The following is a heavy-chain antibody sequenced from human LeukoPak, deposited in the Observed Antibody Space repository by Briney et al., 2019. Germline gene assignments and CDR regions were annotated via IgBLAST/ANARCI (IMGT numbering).Heavy chain of an antibody. CDR2: TSYDGSSE. CDR3: ARALSQGAGAAVPSAPIDY. J-gene: IGHJ4*02. D-gene: IGHD2-2*01. V-gene: IGHV3-30-3*01. CDR1: GLTFSDYV. Sequence: TGGSLRLSCAASGLTFSDYVLYWVRQAPGKGLEWVAVTSYDGSSEYYTDSVKGRFTVSRDNSRSTLYLQMNSLRVEDTGVYYCARALSQGAGAAVPSAPIDYWGQGTLVTVSS.